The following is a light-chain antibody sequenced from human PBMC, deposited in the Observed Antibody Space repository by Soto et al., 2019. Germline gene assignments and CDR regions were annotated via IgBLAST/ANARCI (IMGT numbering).Light chain of an antibody. CDR2: GAS. CDR1: QSVSSN. J-gene: IGKJ5*01. CDR3: HQRSNWPPDT. Sequence: EIVLTQSPGTLSLSPGERATLACRASQSVSSNLAWYQQKPGQAPRLLIYGASTRATGVPARFSGSGSGTDFTLTIPSLEPEDFAVYYCHQRSNWPPDTFGQGTRLEIK. V-gene: IGKV3-11*01.